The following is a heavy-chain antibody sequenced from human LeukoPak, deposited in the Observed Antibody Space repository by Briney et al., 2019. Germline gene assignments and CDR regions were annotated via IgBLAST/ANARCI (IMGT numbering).Heavy chain of an antibody. CDR2: IYYSGST. CDR3: ARHPGNYYDSSDSKPRLFDY. D-gene: IGHD3-22*01. V-gene: IGHV4-59*08. CDR1: GGSISSYY. J-gene: IGHJ4*02. Sequence: SETLSLTCTVSGGSISSYYWSWIRQPPGKGLEWIGYIYYSGSTNYNPSLKSRVTISVDTSKNQFSLKLSSVTAADTAVYYCARHPGNYYDSSDSKPRLFDYWGQGTLVTVSS.